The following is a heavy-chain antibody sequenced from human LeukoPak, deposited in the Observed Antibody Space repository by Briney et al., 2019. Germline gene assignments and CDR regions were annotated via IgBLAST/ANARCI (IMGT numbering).Heavy chain of an antibody. CDR3: AKDLLNLCFDY. CDR2: ISYDGSNK. V-gene: IGHV3-30*18. J-gene: IGHJ4*02. CDR1: GFTFSSYG. D-gene: IGHD2-2*02. Sequence: SGGSLRLSCAASGFTFSSYGMHWVRQAPGKGLEWVAVISYDGSNKYYADSVKGRFTISRDNSKNTLYLQMNSLRAEDTAVYYCAKDLLNLCFDYWGQGTLVTVSS.